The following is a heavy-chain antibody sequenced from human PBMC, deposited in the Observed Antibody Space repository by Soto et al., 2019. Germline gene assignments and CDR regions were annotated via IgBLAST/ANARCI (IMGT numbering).Heavy chain of an antibody. V-gene: IGHV4-34*01. CDR3: ARVESGEFDY. Sequence: PSETLSLTCAVYGGSFSGYYWSWIRQPPGKGLEWIGEINHSGSTNYNPSLKSRVTISVDTSKNQFSLKLSSVTAADTAVYYCARVESGEFDYWGQGTLVTVSS. CDR2: INHSGST. J-gene: IGHJ4*02. CDR1: GGSFSGYY.